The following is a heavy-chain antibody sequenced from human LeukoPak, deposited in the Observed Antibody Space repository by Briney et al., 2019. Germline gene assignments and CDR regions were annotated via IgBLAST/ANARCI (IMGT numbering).Heavy chain of an antibody. D-gene: IGHD5-18*01. Sequence: KPSETLSLTCALYGGSFSGYYWSWIRHPPGGGREWIGEINNSGSTNYNPSLKSRVTISEDTSKNQFSLKLSSVTAADTAVYYCARGRAGVQLWYQPPSFDPWGQGTLVTVSS. CDR3: ARGRAGVQLWYQPPSFDP. J-gene: IGHJ5*02. CDR1: GGSFSGYY. CDR2: INNSGST. V-gene: IGHV4-34*01.